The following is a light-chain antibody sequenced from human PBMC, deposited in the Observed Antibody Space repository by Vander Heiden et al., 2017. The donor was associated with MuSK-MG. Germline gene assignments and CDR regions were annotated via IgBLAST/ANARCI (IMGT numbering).Light chain of an antibody. Sequence: EIVLTQSPATLSLSPGERATLSCRASQSVSSYLAWSQQKPGQAPRLLIYDASNRATGIPARFSGSGSGTDFTLTISSLEPEDFAVYYCQHRSYGPASTFGQGTRLEIK. V-gene: IGKV3-11*01. J-gene: IGKJ2*01. CDR2: DAS. CDR1: QSVSSY. CDR3: QHRSYGPAST.